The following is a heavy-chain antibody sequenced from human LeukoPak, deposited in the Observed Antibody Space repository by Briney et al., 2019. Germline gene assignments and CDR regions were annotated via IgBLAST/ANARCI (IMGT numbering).Heavy chain of an antibody. D-gene: IGHD1-26*01. CDR2: IYYSGST. V-gene: IGHV4-39*01. J-gene: IGHJ4*02. CDR1: GGSISSSSYY. CDR3: ARLVGATRPGY. Sequence: SETLSLTCTVSGGSISSSSYYWGWLRQPPGKGLEWIGSIYYSGSTYYNPSLKSRVTISVDTSKNQFSLKLSSVTAADTAVYYCARLVGATRPGYWGQGTLVTVSS.